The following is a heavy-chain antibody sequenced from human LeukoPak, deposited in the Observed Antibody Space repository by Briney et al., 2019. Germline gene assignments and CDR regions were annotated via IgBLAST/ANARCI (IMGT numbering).Heavy chain of an antibody. CDR1: GYTFTVYY. CDR3: AREDWFDP. J-gene: IGHJ5*02. V-gene: IGHV1-2*02. Sequence: ASVMVSFKASGYTFTVYYMHWVRQAPGQGLEWMGWINPNSGGTNYAQKFQGRVTMTRDTSISTAYMELSRLRSDDTAVYYCAREDWFDPWGQGTLVTVSS. CDR2: INPNSGGT.